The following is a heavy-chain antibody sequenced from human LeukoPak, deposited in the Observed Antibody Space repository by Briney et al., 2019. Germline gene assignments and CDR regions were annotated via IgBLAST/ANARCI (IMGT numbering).Heavy chain of an antibody. D-gene: IGHD4-11*01. CDR2: IYHTGGT. J-gene: IGHJ4*02. CDR1: GGSITSSSYY. V-gene: IGHV4-39*01. Sequence: SETLSLTCSVSGGSITSSSYYWGWIRQPPEKGLEWIGSIYHTGGTFYSPSLKSRVTISVDTSKNQFSLKLSSVTAADTAVYYCVRHGGTRITLIEVCYFDSWGQGTLVTVSS. CDR3: VRHGGTRITLIEVCYFDS.